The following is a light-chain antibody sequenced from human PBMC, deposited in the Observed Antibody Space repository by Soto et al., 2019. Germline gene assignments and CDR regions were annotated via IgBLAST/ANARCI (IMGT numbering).Light chain of an antibody. Sequence: EIVMTQSPATLSVSPGERATLSCRASQTVRDNLGWYQQKNGKTTRLLIYGATTRDTGIPARFSGMGSRTEFTLPLSRLQSEDFQVYSCQQYNNWPLTFGGGTKVDIK. V-gene: IGKV3D-15*01. CDR2: GAT. CDR1: QTVRDN. CDR3: QQYNNWPLT. J-gene: IGKJ4*01.